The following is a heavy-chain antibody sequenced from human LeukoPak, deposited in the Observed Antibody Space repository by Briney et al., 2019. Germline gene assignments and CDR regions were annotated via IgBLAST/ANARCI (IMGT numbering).Heavy chain of an antibody. CDR2: INPNSGVT. D-gene: IGHD6-19*01. J-gene: IGHJ4*02. CDR3: ARGQQWLEAFEH. CDR1: GYPFSDYY. Sequence: EASVKVSCTASGYPFSDYYLHWVRQAPGQGLEWMGWINPNSGVTKYAQKFQGRVIMTRDTSISTAYMEFNRLRSDDTAMYYCARGQQWLEAFEHWGQGTPVTVSS. V-gene: IGHV1-2*02.